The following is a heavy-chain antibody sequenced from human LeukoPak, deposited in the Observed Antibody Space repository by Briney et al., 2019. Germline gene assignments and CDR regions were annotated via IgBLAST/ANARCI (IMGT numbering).Heavy chain of an antibody. Sequence: SETLSLTCTVSGGSISSNSYYWGWIRQPPGKGLEWIGSIYYSGSTYYNPSLKSRVTISVDTSKNQFSLKLSSVTAADTAVYYCARADCSGGSCYYGMDVWGQGTTVTVSS. CDR3: ARADCSGGSCYYGMDV. D-gene: IGHD2-15*01. V-gene: IGHV4-39*07. J-gene: IGHJ6*02. CDR1: GGSISSNSYY. CDR2: IYYSGST.